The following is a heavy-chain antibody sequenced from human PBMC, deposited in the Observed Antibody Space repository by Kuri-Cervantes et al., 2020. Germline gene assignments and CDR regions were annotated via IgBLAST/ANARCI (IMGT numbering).Heavy chain of an antibody. CDR1: GYTFTSYG. Sequence: SVKVSCKASGYTFTSYGISWVRQAPGQGLEWMGGIIPIFGTANYAQKFQGRVTITADESTSTAYMELSSLRSEDTAVYYCAREAAFGSSPWFDPWGQGTLVTVSS. D-gene: IGHD6-6*01. CDR2: IIPIFGTA. J-gene: IGHJ5*02. CDR3: AREAAFGSSPWFDP. V-gene: IGHV1-69*13.